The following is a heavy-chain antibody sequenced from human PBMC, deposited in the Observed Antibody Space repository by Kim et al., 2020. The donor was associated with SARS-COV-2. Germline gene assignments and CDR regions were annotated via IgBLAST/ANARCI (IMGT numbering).Heavy chain of an antibody. Sequence: SETLSLTCAVYGGSFSGYYWSWIRQPPGKGLEWIGEINHSGSTNYNPSLKSRVTISVDTSKNQFSLKLSSVTAADTAVYYCATLGYCSGGSCYEVFDYWGQGTLVTVSS. CDR1: GGSFSGYY. J-gene: IGHJ4*02. V-gene: IGHV4-34*01. CDR3: ATLGYCSGGSCYEVFDY. CDR2: INHSGST. D-gene: IGHD2-15*01.